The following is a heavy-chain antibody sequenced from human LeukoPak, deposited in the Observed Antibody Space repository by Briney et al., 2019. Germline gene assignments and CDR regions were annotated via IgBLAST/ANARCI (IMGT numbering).Heavy chain of an antibody. J-gene: IGHJ3*02. V-gene: IGHV1-69*05. CDR3: ARGDSSLRAFDI. D-gene: IGHD6-6*01. Sequence: SVKVSCKASGGTFSSYAISWVRQAPGQGLEWMGGIIPIFGTANYAQKFRGRVTITTDESTSTAYMELSSLRSEDTTVYYCARGDSSLRAFDIWGQGTMVTVSS. CDR1: GGTFSSYA. CDR2: IIPIFGTA.